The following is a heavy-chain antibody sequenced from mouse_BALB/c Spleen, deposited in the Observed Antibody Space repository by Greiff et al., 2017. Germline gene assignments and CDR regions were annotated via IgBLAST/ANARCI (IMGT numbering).Heavy chain of an antibody. J-gene: IGHJ3*01. Sequence: EVKLMESGGGLVKPGGSLTLSCAASGFTFSSYAMSWVRQTPEKRLEWVASISSGGSTYYPDSVKGRFTISRDNARNILYLQMSSLRSEDTAMYYCARDNYGGFAYWGQGTLVTVSA. CDR2: ISSGGST. CDR1: GFTFSSYA. D-gene: IGHD1-1*01. CDR3: ARDNYGGFAY. V-gene: IGHV5-6-5*01.